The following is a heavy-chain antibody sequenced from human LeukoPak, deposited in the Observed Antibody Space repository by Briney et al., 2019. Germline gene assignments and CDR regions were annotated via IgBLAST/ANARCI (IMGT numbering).Heavy chain of an antibody. Sequence: SGTLSLTCTVSGGSISSYYWSWIRQPPGKGLEWIGYIYYSGSTNYNPSLKSRVTISVDTSKNQFSLKLSSVTAADTAVYYCARLNMVRGTNWFDPWGQGTLVTVSS. CDR3: ARLNMVRGTNWFDP. CDR1: GGSISSYY. V-gene: IGHV4-59*01. D-gene: IGHD3-10*01. CDR2: IYYSGST. J-gene: IGHJ5*02.